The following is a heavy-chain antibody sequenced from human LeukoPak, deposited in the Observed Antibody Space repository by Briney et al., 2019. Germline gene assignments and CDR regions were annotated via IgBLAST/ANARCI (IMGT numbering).Heavy chain of an antibody. J-gene: IGHJ4*02. CDR2: IRSKAYGGTT. V-gene: IGHV3-49*04. D-gene: IGHD6-13*01. CDR3: TRPSSSWTQIFDY. CDR1: GFTFGDYA. Sequence: GGSLRLSCTASGFTFGDYAMIWVRQAPGKGLEGVGFIRSKAYGGTTEYAASVKGRLAISRDDSKSIAYLQMNSLKTEDTAVYYCTRPSSSWTQIFDYWGQGTLVTVSS.